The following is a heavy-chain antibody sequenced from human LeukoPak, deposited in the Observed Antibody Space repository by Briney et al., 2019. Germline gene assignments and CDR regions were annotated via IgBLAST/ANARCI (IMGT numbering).Heavy chain of an antibody. J-gene: IGHJ6*03. CDR2: IYYSGSI. CDR3: ARDGKEWTGVPRVYMDV. Sequence: TSQTLSLTCTVSGGSIISGSYYWSWIRQHPGKGLEWIGYIYYSGSIYYNPSLKSRVTISVDTSKNQFSLKLSSVTAADTAVYYCARDGKEWTGVPRVYMDVWGKGTTVTVSS. CDR1: GGSIISGSYY. V-gene: IGHV4-31*03. D-gene: IGHD3/OR15-3a*01.